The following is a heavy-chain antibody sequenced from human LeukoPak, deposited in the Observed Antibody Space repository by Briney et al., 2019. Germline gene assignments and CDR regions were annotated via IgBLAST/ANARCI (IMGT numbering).Heavy chain of an antibody. CDR2: IFYSGST. CDR3: ARASYFYGSGSSFDN. CDR1: GVSISSSTYY. D-gene: IGHD3-10*01. V-gene: IGHV4-39*07. J-gene: IGHJ4*02. Sequence: SETLSLTCTVSGVSISSSTYYWGWIRQPPGKGLEWIGSIFYSGSTYYNPSLKSRVTISIDKSKNQFSLKLSSVTAADTAVYYCARASYFYGSGSSFDNWGQGTLVTVSS.